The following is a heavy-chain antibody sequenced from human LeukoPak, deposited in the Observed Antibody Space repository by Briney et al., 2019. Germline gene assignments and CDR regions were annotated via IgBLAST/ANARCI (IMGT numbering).Heavy chain of an antibody. CDR3: ARDYDSSSGYRPIDY. CDR2: ISAYNGNT. J-gene: IGHJ4*02. Sequence: ASVKVSCKASGYTFTIYDINWVRQAPGQGLEWMGWISAYNGNTNYAQKLQGRVTMATDTSTSTAYMELRSLRSDDTAVYYCARDYDSSSGYRPIDYWGQGTLVTVSS. D-gene: IGHD6-6*01. CDR1: GYTFTIYD. V-gene: IGHV1-18*01.